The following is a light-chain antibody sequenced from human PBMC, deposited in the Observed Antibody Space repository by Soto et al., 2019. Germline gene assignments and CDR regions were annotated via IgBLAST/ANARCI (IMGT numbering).Light chain of an antibody. CDR3: QTWDTGIVV. V-gene: IGLV4-69*01. CDR2: VKSDGSH. Sequence: QPVLTQSPSASASLGASVKLSCTLSSGHGNYVIAWHQQQPEKGPRYLMKVKSDGSHNKGDGIPDRFSGSSSGAERYLVISSLQSEDEADYYCQTWDTGIVVFGVGTKLTVL. J-gene: IGLJ2*01. CDR1: SGHGNYV.